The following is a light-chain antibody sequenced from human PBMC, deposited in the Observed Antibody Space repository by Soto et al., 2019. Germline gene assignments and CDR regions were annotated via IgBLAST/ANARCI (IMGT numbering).Light chain of an antibody. Sequence: EIVLTQSPGTLSLSPGERATLSRRASQSVSSIYLAWYQQKPGQAPRLLIYGASSRATGIPDRFSGSGSGTDFTLTISRLEPEDFAVYYCQQFGSSPLFTFGPGTKVDVK. CDR2: GAS. CDR1: QSVSSIY. CDR3: QQFGSSPLFT. J-gene: IGKJ3*01. V-gene: IGKV3-20*01.